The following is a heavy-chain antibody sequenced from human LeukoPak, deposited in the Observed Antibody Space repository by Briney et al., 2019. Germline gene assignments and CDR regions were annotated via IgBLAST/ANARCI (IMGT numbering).Heavy chain of an antibody. CDR1: GFTFSSYA. CDR2: ISGSGGST. V-gene: IGHV3-23*01. Sequence: GGSLRLSCAASGFTFSSYAMSWVGQAPGKGLEWVSAISGSGGSTYYADSVKGRFTISRDNSKNTLYLQMNSLRAEDTAVYYCAKGSGAHYDFWSGYRYYYYGMDVWGQGTTVTVSS. D-gene: IGHD3-3*01. CDR3: AKGSGAHYDFWSGYRYYYYGMDV. J-gene: IGHJ6*02.